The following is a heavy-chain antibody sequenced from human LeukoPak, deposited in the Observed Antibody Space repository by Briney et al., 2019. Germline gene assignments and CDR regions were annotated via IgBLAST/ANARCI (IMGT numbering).Heavy chain of an antibody. CDR1: GYSFTSYW. V-gene: IGHV5-51*01. CDR2: IYPGDSDT. J-gene: IGHJ6*02. D-gene: IGHD1-1*01. CDR3: ARETRNTAYYYYGMDV. Sequence: GESPKISCKGSGYSFTSYWIGWVRQMPGKGLEWMGIIYPGDSDTRYSPSFQGQVTISADKSISTAYLQWSSLKASDTAMYYCARETRNTAYYYYGMDVWGQGTTVTVSS.